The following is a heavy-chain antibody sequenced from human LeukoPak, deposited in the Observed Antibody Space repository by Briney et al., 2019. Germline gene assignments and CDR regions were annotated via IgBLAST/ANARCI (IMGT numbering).Heavy chain of an antibody. D-gene: IGHD6-13*01. CDR3: ARVRSSIWSRQVSIWFDP. Sequence: GGSLRLSCAASGVTFSTHWMSWIRQAPGKGLQWVANIKPDGSEKFYVHSVKGRFTISRDNAKNSLYLQLNGLRAEDTALYYCARVRSSIWSRQVSIWFDPWGQGTLVTVSS. J-gene: IGHJ5*02. CDR2: IKPDGSEK. V-gene: IGHV3-7*01. CDR1: GVTFSTHW.